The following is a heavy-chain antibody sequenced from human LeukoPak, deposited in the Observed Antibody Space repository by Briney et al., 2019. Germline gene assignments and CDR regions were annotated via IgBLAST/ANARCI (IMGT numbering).Heavy chain of an antibody. CDR3: AKVDVLRFLDPDTYYFDY. CDR1: GFTFSSNG. CDR2: IRYDGNSE. V-gene: IGHV3-30*02. D-gene: IGHD3-3*01. J-gene: IGHJ4*02. Sequence: GGSLRLSCAASGFTFSSNGMHWVRQAPGKGLEWVAFIRYDGNSEFYVDSVKGRFTISRDNSKNTLYLQMNSLRAEDTAVYYCAKVDVLRFLDPDTYYFDYWGQGTLVTVSS.